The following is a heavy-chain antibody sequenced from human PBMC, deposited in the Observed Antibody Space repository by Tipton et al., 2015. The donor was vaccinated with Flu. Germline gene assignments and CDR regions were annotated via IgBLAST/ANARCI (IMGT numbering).Heavy chain of an antibody. D-gene: IGHD4-11*01. CDR3: ARRDYSNYVSEPQNWFDP. CDR1: GDSVRSSNYY. J-gene: IGHJ5*02. CDR2: TFHSGNT. V-gene: IGHV4-39*07. Sequence: LSLTCGVSGDSVRSSNYYWGWIRQPPGKGLEWIGNTFHSGNTYLNPSLKSRVTISIDTSKNQFSLKLSSVTAADTAVYYCARRDYSNYVSEPQNWFDPWGQGALVTVSS.